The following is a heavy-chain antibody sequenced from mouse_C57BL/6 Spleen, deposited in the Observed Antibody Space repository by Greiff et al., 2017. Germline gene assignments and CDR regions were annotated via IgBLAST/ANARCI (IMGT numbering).Heavy chain of an antibody. V-gene: IGHV5-4*01. J-gene: IGHJ2*01. D-gene: IGHD2-3*01. CDR3: ARDRGYDYLDY. Sequence: EVHLVESGGGLVKPGGSLKLSCAASGFTFSSYAMSWVRQTPEKRLEWVATISDGGSYTYYPDNVKGRFTISRDNAKNNLYLQMSHLKSEDTAMYYCARDRGYDYLDYWDQGTTLTVSS. CDR2: ISDGGSYT. CDR1: GFTFSSYA.